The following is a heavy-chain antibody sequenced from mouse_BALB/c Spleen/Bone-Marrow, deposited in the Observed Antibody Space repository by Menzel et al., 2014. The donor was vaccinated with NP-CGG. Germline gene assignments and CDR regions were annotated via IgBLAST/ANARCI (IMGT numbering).Heavy chain of an antibody. CDR2: INPGSGGA. CDR1: GYAFTNYL. Sequence: QVQLQQSGAELVRPGTSVKVSYKASGYAFTNYLIEWVKQRPVQGLEWIGVINPGSGGANYNAKFKGKATLTADKSSSSAYMQLSSLTSDDSAVYFCAREWTARAVDYWGQGTTLTVSS. V-gene: IGHV1-54*01. D-gene: IGHD3-2*01. CDR3: AREWTARAVDY. J-gene: IGHJ2*01.